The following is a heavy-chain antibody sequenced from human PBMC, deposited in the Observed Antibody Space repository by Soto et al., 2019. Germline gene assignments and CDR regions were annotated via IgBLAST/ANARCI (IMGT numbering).Heavy chain of an antibody. J-gene: IGHJ1*01. D-gene: IGHD3-22*01. V-gene: IGHV4-30-2*01. CDR3: TGYWYYASSGSLFQH. CDR2: IYHSGST. CDR1: GGSISSGGYS. Sequence: QLQLQESGSGLVKPSQTLSLTCAVSGGSISSGGYSWSWIRQPPGKGLEWIGYIYHSGSTYYNPSLHIRVHISVDRPKNQFSLKLSSVTAADTAVYYCTGYWYYASSGSLFQHWGPGTLVTVSS.